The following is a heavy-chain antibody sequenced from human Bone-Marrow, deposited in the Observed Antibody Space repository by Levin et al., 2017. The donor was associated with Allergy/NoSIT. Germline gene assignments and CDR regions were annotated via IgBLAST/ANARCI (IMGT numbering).Heavy chain of an antibody. J-gene: IGHJ6*02. CDR2: IWYDGSNK. CDR1: GFTFSSYG. V-gene: IGHV3-33*01. CDR3: ARAVIRPKGGGYNSYYYYYGMDV. Sequence: GGSLRLSCAASGFTFSSYGMHWVRQAPGKGLEWVAAIWYDGSNKYYADSVKGRFTISRDNSKNTLYLQMNSLRAEDTAVYYCARAVIRPKGGGYNSYYYYYGMDVWGQGTTVTVSS. D-gene: IGHD5-24*01.